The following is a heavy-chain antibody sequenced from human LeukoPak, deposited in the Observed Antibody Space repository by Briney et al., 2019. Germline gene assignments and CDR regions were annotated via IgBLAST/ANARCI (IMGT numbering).Heavy chain of an antibody. J-gene: IGHJ4*02. CDR1: GGSIGNYH. CDR2: IHSSGST. V-gene: IGHV4-4*07. CDR3: ARRDISSGWSFDY. Sequence: PETLSLTCTVSGGSIGNYHWSWIRQPAGKGLEWIGQIHSSGSTNYNPPLKSRVSMSIDTTEDQVSLTIRSVTAADTALYYCARRDISSGWSFDYWGQGTLVTVAS. D-gene: IGHD6-19*01.